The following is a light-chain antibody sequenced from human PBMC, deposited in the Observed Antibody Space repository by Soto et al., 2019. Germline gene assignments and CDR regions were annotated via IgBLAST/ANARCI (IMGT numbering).Light chain of an antibody. CDR2: GAS. Sequence: IVMTQSPATLSVSPGERATLSCRASHSVSGNLAWYQQKPGQAPRLLIYGASSRATGISARFSGSGSGTEFTLTISSLQSEDFAFYYCQQYNKWPRTFGQGTKVEIK. CDR1: HSVSGN. V-gene: IGKV3-15*01. J-gene: IGKJ1*01. CDR3: QQYNKWPRT.